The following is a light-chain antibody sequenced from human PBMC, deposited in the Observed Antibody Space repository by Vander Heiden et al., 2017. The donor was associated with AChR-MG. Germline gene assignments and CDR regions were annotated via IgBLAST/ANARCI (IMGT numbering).Light chain of an antibody. CDR3: MQSKERPLT. J-gene: IGKJ3*01. CDR1: QSLLHTDRKTY. V-gene: IGKV2D-29*02. CDR2: EVS. Sequence: DIVMTQSPISLSVTPGQPASISCKSSQSLLHTDRKTYLYWYLQKPGQSPQLLIYEVSKRFSAVPDRFSGSGTGTDFTLKISRVEAEDVGIYYCMQSKERPLTFGPGTKVDLK.